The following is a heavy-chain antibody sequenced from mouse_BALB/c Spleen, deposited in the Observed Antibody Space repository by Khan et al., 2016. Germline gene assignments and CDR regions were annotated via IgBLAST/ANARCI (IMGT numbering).Heavy chain of an antibody. CDR3: AGHEGYDYGGYPFAY. Sequence: QVQLQQSGAGLVKPGASVKLSCKASGYTFTEYIIHWVKQRSGQGLEWIGWFYPGSGSIKYNEKFKDKATLTADKSSSTVYMELSRLTSEDSAVYFCAGHEGYDYGGYPFAYWGQGTLVTVSA. J-gene: IGHJ3*01. V-gene: IGHV1-62-2*01. CDR2: FYPGSGSI. CDR1: GYTFTEYI. D-gene: IGHD2-4*01.